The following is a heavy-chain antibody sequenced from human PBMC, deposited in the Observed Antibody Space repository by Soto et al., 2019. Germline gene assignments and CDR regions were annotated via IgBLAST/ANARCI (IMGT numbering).Heavy chain of an antibody. Sequence: QVQLVQSGAEVKKPGASVKVSCKASGYTFTSYYMHWVRQAPGQGLEWMGIINPSGGSTSYAQKAGGRAPVTRATPTSTVSMGVGGRGAGDAAVYSCGKKRGGGGDVWGQGTTVTVSS. J-gene: IGHJ6*02. CDR3: GKKRGGGGDV. D-gene: IGHD3-16*01. V-gene: IGHV1-46*01. CDR1: GYTFTSYY. CDR2: INPSGGST.